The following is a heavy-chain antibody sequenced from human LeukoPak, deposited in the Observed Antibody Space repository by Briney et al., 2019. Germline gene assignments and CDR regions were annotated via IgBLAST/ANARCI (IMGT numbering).Heavy chain of an antibody. CDR3: ARDRSSGWYPGFDP. J-gene: IGHJ5*02. CDR2: ITSSGSDM. CDR1: GFAFSTYT. V-gene: IGHV3-21*04. Sequence: GGSLRLSCAASGFAFSTYTMNWVRQPPGKGLEWVSSITSSGSDMYYVDSVKGRFTISRDNTKNSLYLQMNSLRAEDTAVYYCARDRSSGWYPGFDPWGQGTLVTVSS. D-gene: IGHD6-19*01.